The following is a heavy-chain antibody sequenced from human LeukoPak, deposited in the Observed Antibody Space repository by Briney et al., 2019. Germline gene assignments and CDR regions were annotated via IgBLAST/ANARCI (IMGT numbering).Heavy chain of an antibody. J-gene: IGHJ4*02. D-gene: IGHD4-17*01. CDR3: ARDRYGDYVVDY. CDR2: ISSSSDTI. Sequence: GGSLRLSCVASGFTFSGNSMNWVRQAPGKGLEWVSYISSSSDTIYCADSAKGRFTISRDNAKKSLYLQMNSLRAEDTAVYYCARDRYGDYVVDYWGQGTLVTVSS. V-gene: IGHV3-48*01. CDR1: GFTFSGNS.